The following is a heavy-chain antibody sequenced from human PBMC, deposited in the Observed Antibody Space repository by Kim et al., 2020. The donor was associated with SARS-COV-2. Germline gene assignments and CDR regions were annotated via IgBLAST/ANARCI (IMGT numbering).Heavy chain of an antibody. CDR1: GGSISSYY. CDR3: ARGQWLVSFDY. D-gene: IGHD6-19*01. CDR2: IYYSGST. J-gene: IGHJ4*02. V-gene: IGHV4-59*13. Sequence: SETLSLTCTVSGGSISSYYWSWIRQPPGKGLEWIGYIYYSGSTNYNPSLKSRVTISVDTSKNQFSLKLSSVTAADTAVYYCARGQWLVSFDYWGQGTLVTVSS.